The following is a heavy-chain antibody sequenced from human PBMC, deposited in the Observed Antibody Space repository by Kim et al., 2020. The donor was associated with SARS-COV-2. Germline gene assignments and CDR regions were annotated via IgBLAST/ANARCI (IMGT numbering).Heavy chain of an antibody. V-gene: IGHV3-48*03. CDR3: ARVPGAATSYYYYGMDV. CDR2: ISSSGSTI. D-gene: IGHD1-1*01. CDR1: GFTFSSYE. J-gene: IGHJ6*02. Sequence: GGSLRLSCAASGFTFSSYEMNWVRQAPGKGLEWVSYISSSGSTIYYADSVKGRFTISRDNAKNSLYLQMNSLRAEDTAVYYCARVPGAATSYYYYGMDVWGQGTTVTVSS.